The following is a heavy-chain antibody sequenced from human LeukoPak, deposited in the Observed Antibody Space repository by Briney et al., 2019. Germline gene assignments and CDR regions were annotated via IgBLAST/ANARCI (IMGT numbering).Heavy chain of an antibody. Sequence: GGSLRLSCAASGFTFSTYAMSWVRQAPGKGLEWVSGISGTGGSTYYADSVRGRFTISRDNSKNTLYLQMNSLRPEDTAAYYYAREPHNYYDSSGYYNYFDYWGQGTLVTVSS. CDR2: ISGTGGST. CDR1: GFTFSTYA. J-gene: IGHJ4*02. D-gene: IGHD3-22*01. V-gene: IGHV3-23*01. CDR3: AREPHNYYDSSGYYNYFDY.